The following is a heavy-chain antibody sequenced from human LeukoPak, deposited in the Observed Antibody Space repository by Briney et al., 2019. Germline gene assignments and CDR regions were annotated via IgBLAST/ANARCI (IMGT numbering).Heavy chain of an antibody. CDR2: VNSDGSWT. D-gene: IGHD3-10*01. Sequence: GGSLRLSCAASGNYWMHWVRQAPGKGLVWVSHVNSDGSWTSHADSVKGRFTISKDNAKNTVYLQMNNLRAEDTAIYYCFREGGDWGQGTLVTVSS. J-gene: IGHJ4*02. V-gene: IGHV3-74*01. CDR1: GNYW. CDR3: FREGGD.